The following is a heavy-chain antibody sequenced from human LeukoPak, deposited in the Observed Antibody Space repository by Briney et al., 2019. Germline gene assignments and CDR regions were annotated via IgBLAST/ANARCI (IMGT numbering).Heavy chain of an antibody. V-gene: IGHV3-15*01. J-gene: IGHJ4*02. CDR2: IKSKTDGGTT. CDR1: GFTFSNAW. CDR3: TTEVRYYDSSGYSPY. Sequence: GGSLRLSCAASGFTFSNAWMSWVRQAPGKGLEWVGRIKSKTDGGTTDYAAPVKGRFTISRDDSKNTLYLQMNSLKTEDTAVYYCTTEVRYYDSSGYSPYWGQGTLVTVSS. D-gene: IGHD3-22*01.